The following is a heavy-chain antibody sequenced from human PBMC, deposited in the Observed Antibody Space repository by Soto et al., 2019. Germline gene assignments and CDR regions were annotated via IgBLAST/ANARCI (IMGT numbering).Heavy chain of an antibody. V-gene: IGHV4-31*01. J-gene: IGHJ4*02. D-gene: IGHD4-17*01. Sequence: QVQLQESGPGLVKPSQTLSLTCTVSGGSISGNYYWSWIRQHPGKGREWIGYIHYSGDTSYNPSLTSPIPMSTDTSKTQFSLNLRSVTAAATAVYYCARVASNDYPGYDYWGQGTLVTVSS. CDR3: ARVASNDYPGYDY. CDR1: GGSISGNYY. CDR2: IHYSGDT.